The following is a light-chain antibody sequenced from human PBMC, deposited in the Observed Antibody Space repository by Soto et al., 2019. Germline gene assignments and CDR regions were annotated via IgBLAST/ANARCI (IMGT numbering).Light chain of an antibody. CDR2: AAS. V-gene: IGKV1-16*02. J-gene: IGKJ5*01. CDR3: QQYKNYPIT. CDR1: QDISNY. Sequence: DIQMTQSPSSLSASVGDRVTITCRASQDISNYLAWFQQKPGKAPKSLISAASSLHSGVPSKFSGSGSGTDFTLTISSLQPEDFATYYCQQYKNYPITFGQGTRLEIK.